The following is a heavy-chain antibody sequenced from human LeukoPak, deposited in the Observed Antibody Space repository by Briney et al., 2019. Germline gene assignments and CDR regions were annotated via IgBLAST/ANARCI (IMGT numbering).Heavy chain of an antibody. V-gene: IGHV4-59*01. CDR3: ARAPIPYDRSRTDYRFDP. D-gene: IGHD3-16*01. J-gene: IGHJ5*02. Sequence: SETLSLTCSVSGGSISSYYWSWIRQPPGKGLEWIGYIYYSGSTNYNPSLKSRDTISLDTSKSQFSLKLTPVTAADTAVYYCARAPIPYDRSRTDYRFDPWGQGTLVTVSS. CDR1: GGSISSYY. CDR2: IYYSGST.